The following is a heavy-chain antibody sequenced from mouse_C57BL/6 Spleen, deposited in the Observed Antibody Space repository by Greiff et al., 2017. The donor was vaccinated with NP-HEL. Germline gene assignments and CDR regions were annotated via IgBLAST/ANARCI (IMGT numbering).Heavy chain of an antibody. CDR3: ERVDWDWYFDV. CDR1: GYSITSGYY. J-gene: IGHJ1*03. Sequence: EVQLMESGPGLVKPSQSLSLTCSVTGYSITSGYYWNWIRQFPGNKLEWMGYISYDGSNNYNPSLKNRISITRDTSKNQFFLKLNSVTTEDTATYYCERVDWDWYFDVWGTGTTVTVSS. CDR2: ISYDGSN. D-gene: IGHD4-1*01. V-gene: IGHV3-6*01.